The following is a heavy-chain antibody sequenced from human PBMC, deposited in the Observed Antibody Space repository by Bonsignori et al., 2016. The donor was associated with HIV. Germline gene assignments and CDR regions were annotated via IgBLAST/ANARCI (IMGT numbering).Heavy chain of an antibody. D-gene: IGHD1-20*01. J-gene: IGHJ6*02. CDR3: AKVVSISGATDYFYGMGRR. V-gene: IGHV3-43D*03. Sequence: EVQLVESGGVVVQPGGSLRLSCAASGFTFDDYAMHWVRQAPGKGLEWVSLITWDGGSSYYADSVKGRFTISRDNSKNSLYLELNSLRPEDTALYYCAKVVSISGATDYFYGMGRRGAKGP. CDR1: GFTFDDYA. CDR2: ITWDGGSS.